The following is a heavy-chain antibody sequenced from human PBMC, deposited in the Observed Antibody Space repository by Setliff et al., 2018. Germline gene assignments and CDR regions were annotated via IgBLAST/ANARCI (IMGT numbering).Heavy chain of an antibody. D-gene: IGHD6-6*01. Sequence: PSETLSLTCSVSGGSISSSNYYWGWIRQSPGKGLEWIGSINYRGSTYDNPSLESRVTVSVDTSKSHFSLRLSSVTAADTAVYYCARMAVRVASRPSSPLEYYYYMDFWGKGATVTVSS. CDR2: INYRGST. V-gene: IGHV4-39*02. CDR3: ARMAVRVASRPSSPLEYYYYMDF. J-gene: IGHJ6*03. CDR1: GGSISSSNYY.